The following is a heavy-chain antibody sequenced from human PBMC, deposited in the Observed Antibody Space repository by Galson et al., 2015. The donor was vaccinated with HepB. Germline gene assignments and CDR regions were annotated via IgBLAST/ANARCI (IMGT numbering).Heavy chain of an antibody. Sequence: PALVKPTQTLTLTCTVSGFSLSDATMGVSWIRQPPGKALEWLAHIFSSDEKSYSTSLKSRLTISKDTSKSQVVLTMTNMDPVDTATYFCARIPTYDSTGFQFLHYMDVWGKGTTVTVS. D-gene: IGHD3-22*01. CDR3: ARIPTYDSTGFQFLHYMDV. CDR2: IFSSDEK. CDR1: GFSLSDATMG. J-gene: IGHJ6*03. V-gene: IGHV2-26*01.